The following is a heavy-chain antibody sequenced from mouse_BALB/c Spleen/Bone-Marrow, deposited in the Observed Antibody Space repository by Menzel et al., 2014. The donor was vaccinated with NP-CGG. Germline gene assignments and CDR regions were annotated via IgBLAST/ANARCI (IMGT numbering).Heavy chain of an antibody. D-gene: IGHD1-1*01. Sequence: EVQLQESGGGLVQPGGPLKLSCAASGFDLSRYWMSWVRQAPGKGLEWIGEINPDSSTINYTPSLKDKFIISRDNAKNTLYLRLNKVRSEDTALYYCARLDYYGYLNYRGQGTTLTVSS. V-gene: IGHV4-1*02. CDR2: INPDSSTI. CDR3: ARLDYYGYLNY. CDR1: GFDLSRYW. J-gene: IGHJ2*01.